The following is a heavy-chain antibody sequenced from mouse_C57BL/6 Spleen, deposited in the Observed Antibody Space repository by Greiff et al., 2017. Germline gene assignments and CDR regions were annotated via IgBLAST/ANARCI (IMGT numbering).Heavy chain of an antibody. CDR1: GYTFTDYE. CDR2: IDPETGGT. D-gene: IGHD1-1*01. Sequence: VHVKQSGAELVRPGASVTLSCKASGYTFTDYEMHWVKQTPVHGLEWIGAIDPETGGTAYNQKFKGKAILTADKSSSTAYMELRSLTSEDSAVYFCTRGGYYCSSYSFDYWGQGTTLTVSS. CDR3: TRGGYYCSSYSFDY. V-gene: IGHV1-15*01. J-gene: IGHJ2*01.